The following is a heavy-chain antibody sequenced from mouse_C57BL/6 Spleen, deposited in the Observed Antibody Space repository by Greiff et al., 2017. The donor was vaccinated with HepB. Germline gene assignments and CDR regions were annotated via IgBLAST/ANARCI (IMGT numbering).Heavy chain of an antibody. Sequence: EVQVVESGGGLVKPGGSLKLSCAASGFTFSDYGMHWVRQAPEKGLEWVAYISSGSSNIYYADTVKGRFTISRDNAKNTLFLQMTSLRSEDTAMYYCARLTGYYFDYWGQGTTLTVSS. CDR1: GFTFSDYG. CDR3: ARLTGYYFDY. V-gene: IGHV5-17*01. D-gene: IGHD4-1*01. J-gene: IGHJ2*01. CDR2: ISSGSSNI.